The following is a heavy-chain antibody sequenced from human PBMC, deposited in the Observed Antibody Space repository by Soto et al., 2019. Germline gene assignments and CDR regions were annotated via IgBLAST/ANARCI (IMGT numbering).Heavy chain of an antibody. CDR1: GYTFTSYG. Sequence: QVQLVQSGAEVKKPGASVKVSCKASGYTFTSYGISWVRQAPGQGLEWMGWISAYNGNTNYAQKPQXEGTMTTDTSTSTADMELRSLRSDDTAVYYCARDRGSYALDYWGQGTLVTVSS. V-gene: IGHV1-18*01. J-gene: IGHJ4*02. CDR2: ISAYNGNT. CDR3: ARDRGSYALDY. D-gene: IGHD1-26*01.